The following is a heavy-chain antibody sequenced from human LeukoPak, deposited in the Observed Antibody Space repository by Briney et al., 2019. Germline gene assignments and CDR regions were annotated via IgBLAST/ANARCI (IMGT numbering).Heavy chain of an antibody. D-gene: IGHD5/OR15-5a*01. V-gene: IGHV4-39*07. CDR3: ARSLPLDY. J-gene: IGHJ4*02. CDR1: GGSISSSSYY. CDR2: IYYSGST. Sequence: SETLSLTCTVSGGSISSSSYYWGWIRQPPGKGLEWIGSIYYSGSTYYNPSLKSRVTMSVDTSKNQFSLKLSSVTAADTAVYYCARSLPLDYWGQGTLVTVSS.